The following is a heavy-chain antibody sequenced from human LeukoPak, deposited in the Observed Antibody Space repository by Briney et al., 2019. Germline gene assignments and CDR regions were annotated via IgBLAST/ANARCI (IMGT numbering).Heavy chain of an antibody. Sequence: SETLSLTCAVSGGSTSSYYWSWIRQPPGRGLEWIGCLYHSGKTIYNPSLKSRVTISVDTSKNQFSLKLSSVTAADTAVYYCARGVAARPDYYYYGMDVWGQGTTVTVSS. J-gene: IGHJ6*02. CDR1: GGSTSSYY. V-gene: IGHV4-59*12. D-gene: IGHD6-6*01. CDR2: LYHSGKT. CDR3: ARGVAARPDYYYYGMDV.